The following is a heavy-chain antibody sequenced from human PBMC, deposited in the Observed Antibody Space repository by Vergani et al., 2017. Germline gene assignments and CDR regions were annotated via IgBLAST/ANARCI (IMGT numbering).Heavy chain of an antibody. CDR3: ASLGYCSSTSCLDAFDI. Sequence: QVQLVQSGAEVKKPGSSVKVSCKASGGTFSSYAISWVRQAPGQGLEWMGRIIPIFGTANYAQKFQGRVTITADKSTSTAYMELSSLRSEDTAVYYCASLGYCSSTSCLDAFDIWGQGTMGTVSS. CDR2: IIPIFGTA. CDR1: GGTFSSYA. D-gene: IGHD2-2*01. V-gene: IGHV1-69*14. J-gene: IGHJ3*02.